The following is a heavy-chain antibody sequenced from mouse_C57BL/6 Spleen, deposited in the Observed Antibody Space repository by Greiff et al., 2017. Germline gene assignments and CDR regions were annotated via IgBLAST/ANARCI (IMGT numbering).Heavy chain of an antibody. CDR2: IHPNSGST. J-gene: IGHJ2*01. D-gene: IGHD2-2*01. V-gene: IGHV1-64*01. Sequence: QVQLQQPGAELVKPGASVKLSCKASGYTFTSYWMHWVKQRPGQGLEWIGMIHPNSGSTNYNEKFKSKATLTVDKSSSTAYMQLSSLTSEDSAVYYCANYYGYDVSDYFDYWGQGTTLTVSS. CDR3: ANYYGYDVSDYFDY. CDR1: GYTFTSYW.